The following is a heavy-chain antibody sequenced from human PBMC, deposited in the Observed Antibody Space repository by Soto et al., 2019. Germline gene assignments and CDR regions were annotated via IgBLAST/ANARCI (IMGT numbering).Heavy chain of an antibody. CDR1: GGSLSDYF. V-gene: IGHV4-34*01. CDR2: INHLGSI. Sequence: SGTLSLTCVVSGGSLSDYFWSWIRQPPGMALEWIGEINHLGSINYNPSLKSRVTMSVDTSKNQFSLTLNSVTAADKATYYCARGGISHWAYFYYMDVWDRGTTVTVSS. J-gene: IGHJ6*03. CDR3: ARGGISHWAYFYYMDV. D-gene: IGHD2-21*01.